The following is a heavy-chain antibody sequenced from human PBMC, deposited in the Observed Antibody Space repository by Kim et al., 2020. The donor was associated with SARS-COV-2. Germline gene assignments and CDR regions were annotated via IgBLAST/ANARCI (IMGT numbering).Heavy chain of an antibody. CDR3: ARASTVVDYFDY. J-gene: IGHJ4*02. Sequence: YDNPSLKSRVTISVETSKNQFSLKVGSVTAADTAVYYCARASTVVDYFDYWGQGTLVTVSS. D-gene: IGHD2-15*01. V-gene: IGHV4-31*02.